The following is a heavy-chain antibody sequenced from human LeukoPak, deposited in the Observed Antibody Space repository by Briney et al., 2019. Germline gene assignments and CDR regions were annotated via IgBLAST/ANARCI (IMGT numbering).Heavy chain of an antibody. V-gene: IGHV1-3*01. CDR2: VNAGNGNT. Sequence: ASVKVSCKASGYTFTSYAMHWVRQAPGQRLEWMGWVNAGNGNTKYSQKFQGRVTITRGTSASTAYMELSNLRSEDTAVYYCAMHVDTAMVFDYWGQGTLVTVSS. CDR1: GYTFTSYA. J-gene: IGHJ4*02. D-gene: IGHD5-18*01. CDR3: AMHVDTAMVFDY.